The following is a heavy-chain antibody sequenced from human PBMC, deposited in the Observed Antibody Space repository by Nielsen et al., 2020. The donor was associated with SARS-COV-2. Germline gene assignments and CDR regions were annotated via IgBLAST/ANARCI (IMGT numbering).Heavy chain of an antibody. CDR1: GFMFSTYA. V-gene: IGHV3-23*01. J-gene: IGHJ4*02. Sequence: GESLKISCAASGFMFSTYAMSWVRQAPGKGLEWVSGITGSGGRTHSADSVEGRFTISRDNSKNTLYLQMNSLRAEDTAVYYCAKAFRSSDWVRAATDFWGQGTLVIVSS. CDR3: AKAFRSSDWVRAATDF. D-gene: IGHD6-25*01. CDR2: ITGSGGRT.